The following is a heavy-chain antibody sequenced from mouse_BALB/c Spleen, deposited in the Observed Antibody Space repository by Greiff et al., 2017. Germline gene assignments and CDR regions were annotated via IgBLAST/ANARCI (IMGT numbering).Heavy chain of an antibody. Sequence: DVHLVESGGGLVQPGGSRKLSCAASGFTFSSFGMHWVRQAPEKGLEWVAYISSGSSTIYYADTVKGRFTISRDNPKNTLFLQMTSLRSEDTAMYYCARHSFAYWGQGTLVTVSA. CDR2: ISSGSSTI. CDR3: ARHSFAY. CDR1: GFTFSSFG. V-gene: IGHV5-17*02. J-gene: IGHJ3*01.